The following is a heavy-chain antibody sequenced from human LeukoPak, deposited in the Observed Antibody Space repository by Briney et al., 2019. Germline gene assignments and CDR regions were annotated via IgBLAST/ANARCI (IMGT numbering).Heavy chain of an antibody. CDR2: IIPILGIA. V-gene: IGHV1-69*04. J-gene: IGHJ6*02. CDR3: ARDFKVGATRLYYYYGMDV. CDR1: GGTFSSYA. Sequence: ASVKVSCKASGGTFSSYAISWVRQAPGQGLEWMGRIIPILGIANYAQKFQGRVTITADKSTSTAYMELSSLRSEDTAVYYCARDFKVGATRLYYYYGMDVWGQGTTVTVSS. D-gene: IGHD1-26*01.